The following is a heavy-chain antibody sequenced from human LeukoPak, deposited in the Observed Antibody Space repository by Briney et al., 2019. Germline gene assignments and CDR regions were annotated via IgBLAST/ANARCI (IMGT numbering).Heavy chain of an antibody. D-gene: IGHD3-16*01. CDR3: ARRLGGSGFDY. CDR1: GFAFSTYV. Sequence: GGSLRLSCAASGFAFSTYVMSWVRQAPGKGLDWVSAIGTSGGTTYYADSVKGRFTISRDSSKDTLYLQMNSLRAEDTAVYYCARRLGGSGFDYWGQGTLVTVSS. CDR2: IGTSGGTT. V-gene: IGHV3-23*01. J-gene: IGHJ4*02.